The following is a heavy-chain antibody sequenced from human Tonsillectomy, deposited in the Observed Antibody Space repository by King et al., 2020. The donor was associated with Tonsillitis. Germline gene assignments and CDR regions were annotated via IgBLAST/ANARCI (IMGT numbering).Heavy chain of an antibody. CDR1: GYTFTGYY. Sequence: VQLVQSGAEVKKPGASVKVSCKASGYTFTGYYMHWVRQAPGQGLEWMGWTNPDSGGTNYAQKFQGRVTMTRDTSIRTAYMELSNLTSDDTAVYFCAKPPLSTADADFWRGIYPNWFDPWGQGTLVTVSS. CDR2: TNPDSGGT. D-gene: IGHD3-3*01. CDR3: AKPPLSTADADFWRGIYPNWFDP. J-gene: IGHJ5*02. V-gene: IGHV1-2*02.